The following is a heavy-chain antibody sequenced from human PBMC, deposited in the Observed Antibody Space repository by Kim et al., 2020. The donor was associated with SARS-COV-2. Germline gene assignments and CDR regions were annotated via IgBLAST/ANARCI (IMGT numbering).Heavy chain of an antibody. V-gene: IGHV1-3*01. D-gene: IGHD2-21*01. J-gene: IGHJ4*02. Sequence: ASVKVSCKPSGYTFNDYAIHWVRQAPGQGPEWMGWINAANGDREYSQKFHGRVAFTRDTSASTAYMELTSLTYEDTAVYYCARNPPGSVILDYWGQGTLVTVSS. CDR1: GYTFNDYA. CDR2: INAANGDR. CDR3: ARNPPGSVILDY.